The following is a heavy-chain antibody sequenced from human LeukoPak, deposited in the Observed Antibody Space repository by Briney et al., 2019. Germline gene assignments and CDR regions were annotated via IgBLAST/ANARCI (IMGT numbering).Heavy chain of an antibody. CDR1: GYTFTNYY. J-gene: IGHJ4*02. Sequence: ASVKVSCKASGYTFTNYYIHWVRQAPGQGLEWMGIINPSAGSTTYAQKFQGRVTMTRDMSTSTVYMELSSLRSEDTAVYYCTREQTIGWPNPNDYWGQGTLVTVSS. D-gene: IGHD6-19*01. CDR2: INPSAGST. V-gene: IGHV1-46*01. CDR3: TREQTIGWPNPNDY.